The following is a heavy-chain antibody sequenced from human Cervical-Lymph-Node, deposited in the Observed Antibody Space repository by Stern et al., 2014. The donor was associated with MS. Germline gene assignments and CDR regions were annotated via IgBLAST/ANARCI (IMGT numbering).Heavy chain of an antibody. CDR2: ISSSSSYI. Sequence: VQLVESGAGLVKPAGSLRLSCAASGFTLSNSSMDWVRQPPRKGQAWFSSISSSSSYIYYADSVKGRFTISRDNAKNSLYLQMNSLRAEDTAVYYCARDRSSGSYFDYWGQGTLVTVSS. V-gene: IGHV3-21*01. CDR1: GFTLSNSS. J-gene: IGHJ4*02. CDR3: ARDRSSGSYFDY. D-gene: IGHD6-19*01.